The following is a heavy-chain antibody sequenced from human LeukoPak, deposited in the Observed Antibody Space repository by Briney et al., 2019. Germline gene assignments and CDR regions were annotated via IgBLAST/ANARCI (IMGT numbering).Heavy chain of an antibody. D-gene: IGHD3-10*01. Sequence: PGGSLRLSCAASGFIFDHYAMHWVRQAPGKGLEWVSLITGDGSSTYYADSVKGRFTISRDNSKNSLYLQVSSLRTEDIALYYCAKDMGDYYGSGSYPLFHYWGQGTLVTVSS. J-gene: IGHJ4*02. V-gene: IGHV3-43*02. CDR2: ITGDGSST. CDR3: AKDMGDYYGSGSYPLFHY. CDR1: GFIFDHYA.